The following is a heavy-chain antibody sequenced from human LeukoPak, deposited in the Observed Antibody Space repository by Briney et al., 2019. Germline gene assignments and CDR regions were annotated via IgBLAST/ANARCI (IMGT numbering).Heavy chain of an antibody. CDR3: AKDLEGSSFYFDY. V-gene: IGHV3-23*01. CDR1: GFTFSSYA. CDR2: ISGSGGST. Sequence: GGSLRLSCAASGFTFSSYAMSWVRQAPGKGLEWVSAISGSGGSTYYADSVKGRFTISRDNSKNTLYLQMNSLRAEDPAVYYCAKDLEGSSFYFDYWGQGTLVTVSS. D-gene: IGHD6-6*01. J-gene: IGHJ4*02.